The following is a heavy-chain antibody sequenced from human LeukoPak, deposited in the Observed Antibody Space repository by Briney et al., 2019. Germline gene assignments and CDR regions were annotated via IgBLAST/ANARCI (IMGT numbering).Heavy chain of an antibody. Sequence: SETLSLTCTVSGGSISSYYWSWIRQPAGKGLEWIGYIYYSGSTNYNPSLKSRVTISVDTSKNQFSLKLTSVTAADTAVYYCARDGDGYSSAGFDYWGQGTLVTVSS. D-gene: IGHD5-24*01. CDR2: IYYSGST. V-gene: IGHV4-59*01. J-gene: IGHJ4*02. CDR3: ARDGDGYSSAGFDY. CDR1: GGSISSYY.